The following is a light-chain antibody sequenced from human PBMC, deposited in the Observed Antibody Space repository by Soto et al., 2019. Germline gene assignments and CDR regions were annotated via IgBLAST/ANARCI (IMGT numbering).Light chain of an antibody. CDR1: QSVLSSANNKNY. CDR2: WAS. Sequence: IVVTKSPDSLAVSLGERATINCKSSQSVLSSANNKNYFAWYQQQPGQPPKLPFYWASTRESVVPDRFSGGCSGADFPLTISSLQVEDVAFYYCQQFYRTPLTFGQGTTVEIK. J-gene: IGKJ1*01. V-gene: IGKV4-1*01. CDR3: QQFYRTPLT.